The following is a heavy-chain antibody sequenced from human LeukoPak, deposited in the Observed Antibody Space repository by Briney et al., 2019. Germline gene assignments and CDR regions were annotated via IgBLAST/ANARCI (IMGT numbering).Heavy chain of an antibody. CDR1: GFTFSSYA. Sequence: PGESLRLSCAASGFTFSSYAMHWVRQAPGKGLEYVSAISSNGGSTYYANSVKGRFTISRDNSKNTMYLQMGSLRAEVMAVYYCARGALGYCSSTSCFATQFGAWGQGTLVTVS. CDR3: ARGALGYCSSTSCFATQFGA. CDR2: ISSNGGST. J-gene: IGHJ5*02. D-gene: IGHD2-2*01. V-gene: IGHV3-64*01.